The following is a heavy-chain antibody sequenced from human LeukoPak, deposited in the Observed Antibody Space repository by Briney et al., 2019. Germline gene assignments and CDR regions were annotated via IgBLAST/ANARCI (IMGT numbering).Heavy chain of an antibody. J-gene: IGHJ4*02. Sequence: GGTLRLSCAASGFTFSSYGMSWVRQAPGKGLEWVSAISGSGGSTYYADSVKGRFTISRDNSKNTLYLQMNSLKTEDTAVYYCTTDSIGNDYWGQGTLVTVSS. CDR2: ISGSGGST. D-gene: IGHD4-23*01. V-gene: IGHV3-23*01. CDR1: GFTFSSYG. CDR3: TTDSIGNDY.